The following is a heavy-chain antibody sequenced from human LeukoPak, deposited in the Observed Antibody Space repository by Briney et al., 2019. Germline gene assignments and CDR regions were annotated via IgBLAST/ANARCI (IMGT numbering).Heavy chain of an antibody. CDR1: GFTFSSYA. CDR2: ISSNGGST. Sequence: PGGSLRLSCSASGFTFSSYAMHWVRQAPGKGLEYVSAISSNGGSTYYADSVKGGFTISRDNSKNTLYLQMSSLRAEDTAVYYCVKPNFLVPFDYWGQGTLVTVSS. V-gene: IGHV3-64D*06. CDR3: VKPNFLVPFDY. J-gene: IGHJ4*02.